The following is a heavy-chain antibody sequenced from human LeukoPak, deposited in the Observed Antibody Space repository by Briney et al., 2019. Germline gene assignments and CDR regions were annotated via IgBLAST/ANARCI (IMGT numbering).Heavy chain of an antibody. CDR3: ARDAASGFGGFDY. V-gene: IGHV4-59*01. J-gene: IGHJ4*02. CDR1: GGSFSGYY. Sequence: SETLSLTCAVYGGSFSGYYWSWIRQPPGKGLEWIGYIYYSGSTNYNPSLKSRVTISVDTSKNQFSLKLSSVTAADTAVYYCARDAASGFGGFDYWGQGTLVTVSS. CDR2: IYYSGST. D-gene: IGHD3-10*01.